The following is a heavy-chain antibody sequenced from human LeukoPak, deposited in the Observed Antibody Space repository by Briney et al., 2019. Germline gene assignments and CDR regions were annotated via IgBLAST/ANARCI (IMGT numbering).Heavy chain of an antibody. CDR2: INSDGSST. D-gene: IGHD3-10*01. CDR1: GFTFSSYW. J-gene: IGHJ6*03. CDR3: AREEYYYGSGSYYRADYMDV. Sequence: GGSLRLSCAASGFTFSSYWMHWVRQAPGKGLVWVSRINSDGSSTSYADSVKGRFTISRDNAKNTLHLQMNSLRAEDTAVYYCAREEYYYGSGSYYRADYMDVWGKGTTVTVSS. V-gene: IGHV3-74*01.